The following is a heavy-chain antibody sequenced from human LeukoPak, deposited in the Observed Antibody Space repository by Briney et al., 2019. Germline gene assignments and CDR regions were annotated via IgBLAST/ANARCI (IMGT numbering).Heavy chain of an antibody. CDR3: AKDHRPPEYCSGGSCYPYYYGIDV. Sequence: TGGSLRLSCAASEFTFSSYAMSWVRQAPGKGLEWVSAISGSGDSTYYADSVKGRFTISRDNPKNTLYLQMNSLRAEDTADYYCAKDHRPPEYCSGGSCYPYYYGIDVWGQGTRVTVSS. CDR2: ISGSGDST. J-gene: IGHJ6*02. D-gene: IGHD2-15*01. CDR1: EFTFSSYA. V-gene: IGHV3-23*01.